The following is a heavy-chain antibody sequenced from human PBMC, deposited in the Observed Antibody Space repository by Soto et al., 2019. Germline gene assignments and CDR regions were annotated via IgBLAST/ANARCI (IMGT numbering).Heavy chain of an antibody. CDR1: GYPLTSYD. Sequence: XSVKVACKASGYPLTSYDIDWGRQATGQGLEWMGWMNPNTGNSGYAQKFQGRVTMTSDTSISTAHMELSSLRSEDTAVYYCARRAETNGWNGFGADKYYFDLCAQGTLVTVSS. J-gene: IGHJ4*02. D-gene: IGHD1-1*01. V-gene: IGHV1-8*01. CDR3: ARRAETNGWNGFGADKYYFDL. CDR2: MNPNTGNS.